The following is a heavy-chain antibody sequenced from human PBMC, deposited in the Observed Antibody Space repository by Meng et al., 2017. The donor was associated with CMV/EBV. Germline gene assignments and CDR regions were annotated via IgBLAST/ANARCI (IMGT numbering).Heavy chain of an antibody. Sequence: QLVQARAGSREPGASLNVSCNASEHTFTAYYKHWVRQAPAQGIEWIQSVNPTSGDTNDAQKFQGRLTLTRDPSINTHYLELSRTRSDATAVYYCTRDAHLTTVTTHWFDPWGQGTLVTVSS. J-gene: IGHJ5*02. V-gene: IGHV1-2*02. CDR3: TRDAHLTTVTTHWFDP. CDR1: EHTFTAYY. CDR2: VNPTSGDT. D-gene: IGHD4-17*01.